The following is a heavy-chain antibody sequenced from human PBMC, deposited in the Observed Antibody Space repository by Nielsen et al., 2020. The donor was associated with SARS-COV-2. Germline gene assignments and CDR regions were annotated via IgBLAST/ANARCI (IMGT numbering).Heavy chain of an antibody. CDR1: GFTFNIYA. CDR3: AKDDVVRGDAFDV. J-gene: IGHJ3*01. CDR2: ISASGGST. V-gene: IGHV3-23*01. D-gene: IGHD3-10*01. Sequence: GESLKISCIASGFTFNIYAMAWVRRTPGRGLQWVSGISASGGSTYYTDSVKGRFAVSRDNSRNTLYLQMHSLGVEDTALYYCAKDDVVRGDAFDVWGPGTMVTVSS.